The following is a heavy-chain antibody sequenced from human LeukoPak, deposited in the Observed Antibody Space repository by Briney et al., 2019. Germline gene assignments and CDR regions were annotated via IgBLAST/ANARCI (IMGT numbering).Heavy chain of an antibody. CDR1: GFAFSKYG. V-gene: IGHV3-33*01. D-gene: IGHD1-1*01. Sequence: GGSLRLSCAASGFAFSKYGMHWVRQAPGKGREWVAVIWDDGSNEYYADSVKGGFTIFRDNRRNTLYLQMNSLRAEDTAVYSCARDHSGSQDYWGQGTLVTVSS. J-gene: IGHJ4*02. CDR2: IWDDGSNE. CDR3: ARDHSGSQDY.